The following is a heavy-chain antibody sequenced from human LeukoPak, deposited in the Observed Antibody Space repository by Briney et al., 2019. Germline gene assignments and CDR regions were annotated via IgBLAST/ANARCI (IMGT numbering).Heavy chain of an antibody. V-gene: IGHV3-48*01. D-gene: IGHD3-10*01. CDR1: GFTFSSYN. CDR2: ISSSSSTI. Sequence: PGGSLRLSCAASGFTFSSYNMNWVRQAPGKGLEWVSYISSSSSTIYYADSVKGRFAISRDNAKNSLYLQMNSLRAEDTAVYYCARVSGLTMVRGVISQAFDYWGQGTLVTVSS. CDR3: ARVSGLTMVRGVISQAFDY. J-gene: IGHJ4*02.